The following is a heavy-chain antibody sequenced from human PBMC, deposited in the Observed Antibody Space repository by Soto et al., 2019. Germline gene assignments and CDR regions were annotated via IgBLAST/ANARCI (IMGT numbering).Heavy chain of an antibody. V-gene: IGHV1-3*01. D-gene: IGHD3-9*01. Sequence: GASVKVSCKASGYTFTSYAMHWVRQAPGQRLEWMGWINAGNGNTKYSQKFQGRVTITRDTSASTAYMELSSLRSEDTAVYYCAREGTIRYFDLLLYNDYGKDVWGQGTTVTVSS. J-gene: IGHJ6*02. CDR2: INAGNGNT. CDR3: AREGTIRYFDLLLYNDYGKDV. CDR1: GYTFTSYA.